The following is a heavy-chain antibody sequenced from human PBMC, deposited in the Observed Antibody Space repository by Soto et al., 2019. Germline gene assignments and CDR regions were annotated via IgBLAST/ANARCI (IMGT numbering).Heavy chain of an antibody. Sequence: QVQLVQSGAEVKKPGASVKVSCKASGYTFTSYYMHWVRQAPGQGLEWMGIINPSGGSTSYAQKFHGRVTMTRDTSTSTVYMELSSLRSEDTAVYYCARGSKRNYYDSSGYYSNIWGQGTMVTVSS. CDR2: INPSGGST. V-gene: IGHV1-46*01. CDR3: ARGSKRNYYDSSGYYSNI. CDR1: GYTFTSYY. D-gene: IGHD3-22*01. J-gene: IGHJ3*02.